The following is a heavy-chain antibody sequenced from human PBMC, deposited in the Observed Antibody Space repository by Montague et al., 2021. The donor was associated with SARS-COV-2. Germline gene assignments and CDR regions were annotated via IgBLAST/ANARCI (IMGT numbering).Heavy chain of an antibody. CDR1: GFTFGNYS. J-gene: IGHJ6*03. CDR3: VRATHDMDV. V-gene: IGHV3-7*01. CDR2: ITLDGSEK. Sequence: SLRLSCAASGFTFGNYSMSWVRQAPGKGLEWVANITLDGSEKYYMDSVKGRFTISRDNARNSLYLQMNSLRAEDTAVYYCVRATHDMDVWGEGTMVAVSS.